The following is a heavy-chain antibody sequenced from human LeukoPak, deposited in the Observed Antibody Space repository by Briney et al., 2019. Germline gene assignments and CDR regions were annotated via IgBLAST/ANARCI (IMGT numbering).Heavy chain of an antibody. J-gene: IGHJ4*02. CDR1: GFTFSSYA. CDR2: ISYDGSNK. V-gene: IGHV3-30*14. CDR3: ASIARPRGSYPPEGYDY. D-gene: IGHD1-14*01. Sequence: GGSLRLSCAASGFTFSSYAMHWVRQAPGKGLELVAVISYDGSNKYYADSVKGRFTISRDNSRNTLYLQMNSLRAEDTAVYYCASIARPRGSYPPEGYDYWGQGTLVTVSS.